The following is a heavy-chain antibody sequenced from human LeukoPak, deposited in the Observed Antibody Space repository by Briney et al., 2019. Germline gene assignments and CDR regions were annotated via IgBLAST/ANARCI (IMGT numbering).Heavy chain of an antibody. CDR1: GFTFRSYW. CDR3: ARAPHAGWFDP. V-gene: IGHV3-7*01. Sequence: PGGSLRLSCAASGFTFRSYWMSWVRQAPGKGLEWVANIKQDGSEKYYVDSVKGRFTISRDNAKNSLYLQMNSLRAEDTAVYYCARAPHAGWFDPWGQGTLVTVSS. J-gene: IGHJ5*02. CDR2: IKQDGSEK.